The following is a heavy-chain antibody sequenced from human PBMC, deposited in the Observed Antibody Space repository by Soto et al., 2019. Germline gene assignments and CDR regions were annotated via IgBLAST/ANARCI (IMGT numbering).Heavy chain of an antibody. D-gene: IGHD2-2*01. V-gene: IGHV3-30*18. Sequence: QVQLVESGGGVVQPGRSLRLSCAASGFTFESYGMHWVRQAPGKGLEWVAVISYDGSNRYYADSVKGRFTISRDNSKNTLYLQMNSLRAEDTAVYYCAKDHIVAAAPDYWGQGTLVTVS. CDR1: GFTFESYG. CDR2: ISYDGSNR. J-gene: IGHJ4*02. CDR3: AKDHIVAAAPDY.